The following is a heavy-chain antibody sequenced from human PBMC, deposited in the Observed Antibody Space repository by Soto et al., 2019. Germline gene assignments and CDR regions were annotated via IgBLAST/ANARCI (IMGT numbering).Heavy chain of an antibody. D-gene: IGHD5-12*01. CDR3: ARLDIVATRWCYFDY. V-gene: IGHV4-31*03. CDR1: GGSISSGGYY. Sequence: PSETLSLTCTVSGGSISSGGYYWSWIRQHPGKGLEWIGYIYYSGSTYYNPSLKSRVTISVDTSKNQFSLKLSSVTAADTAVYYCARLDIVATRWCYFDYWGQGTLVTVSS. J-gene: IGHJ4*02. CDR2: IYYSGST.